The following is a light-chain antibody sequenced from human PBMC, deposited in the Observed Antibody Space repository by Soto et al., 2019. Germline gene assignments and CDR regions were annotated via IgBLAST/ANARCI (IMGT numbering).Light chain of an antibody. J-gene: IGKJ4*01. V-gene: IGKV4-1*01. CDR3: QEHYSDPLT. CDR2: WAS. Sequence: DIVMTQSPDSLAVSLGERATINCKSSQSVLYSSKNKNSLVWYQQKPGQPPKLLIYWASTRESGVPDRFSGSGSGTDFTLTISNPQAEDVAVYYCQEHYSDPLTFGGGTKVEIK. CDR1: QSVLYSSKNKNS.